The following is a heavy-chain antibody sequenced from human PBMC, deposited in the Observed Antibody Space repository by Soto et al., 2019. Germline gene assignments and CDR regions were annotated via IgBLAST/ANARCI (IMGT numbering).Heavy chain of an antibody. D-gene: IGHD3-9*01. CDR2: IWYDGSNK. CDR3: ASGGGYYDILTGLDY. V-gene: IGHV3-33*01. CDR1: GFTFSSYG. Sequence: QVQLVESGGGVVQPGRSLRLSCAASGFTFSSYGRHWVRQAPGKGLEWVAVIWYDGSNKYYADSVKGRFTISRANSKNPLYRQMNSLRAEDTAVYYCASGGGYYDILTGLDYWGQGTLVTVSS. J-gene: IGHJ4*02.